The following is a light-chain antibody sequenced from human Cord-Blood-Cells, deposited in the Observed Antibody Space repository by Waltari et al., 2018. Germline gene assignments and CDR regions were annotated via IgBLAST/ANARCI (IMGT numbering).Light chain of an antibody. Sequence: QSALTQPPSASGSPGQSVTISCTGTSSDVGGYNYVSWYQQHPGKAPKLMIYEVSKRPSGVPDRFSGSKSGNTASRTVSGLQAEDEADYYCSSYAGSNNIVVFGGGTKLTVL. CDR2: EVS. V-gene: IGLV2-8*01. CDR3: SSYAGSNNIVV. CDR1: SSDVGGYNY. J-gene: IGLJ2*01.